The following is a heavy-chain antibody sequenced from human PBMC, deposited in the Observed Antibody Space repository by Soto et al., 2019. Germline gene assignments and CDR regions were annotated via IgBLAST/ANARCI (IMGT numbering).Heavy chain of an antibody. V-gene: IGHV4-59*12. J-gene: IGHJ3*02. Sequence: PSETLSLTCTVSGGSISSYYWSWIRQPPGKGLEWIGYIYYSGSTNYNPSLKSRVTISVDKSKNQFSLKLSSVTAADTAVYYCARDRYDSSGYVLIDAIDIWGQGTMVTVSS. D-gene: IGHD3-22*01. CDR1: GGSISSYY. CDR2: IYYSGST. CDR3: ARDRYDSSGYVLIDAIDI.